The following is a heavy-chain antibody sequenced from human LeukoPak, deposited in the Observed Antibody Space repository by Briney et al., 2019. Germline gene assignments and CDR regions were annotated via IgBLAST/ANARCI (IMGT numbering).Heavy chain of an antibody. CDR2: LKSKTDGGTT. Sequence: KPGGSLRLSCAASGFTFSNAWMSWVRQAPGKGLEWVGRLKSKTDGGTTDYAAPVKGRFTLSRDDSKNTLYLQMNTLKTEDTAVYYCATGDTDLYGDYAPGAVHLDYWGQGTLVTVSS. J-gene: IGHJ4*02. D-gene: IGHD4-17*01. CDR1: GFTFSNAW. CDR3: ATGDTDLYGDYAPGAVHLDY. V-gene: IGHV3-15*01.